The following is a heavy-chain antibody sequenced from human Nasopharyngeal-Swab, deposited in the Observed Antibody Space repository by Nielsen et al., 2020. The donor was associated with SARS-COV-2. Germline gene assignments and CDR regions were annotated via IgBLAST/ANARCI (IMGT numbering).Heavy chain of an antibody. V-gene: IGHV1-69*01. J-gene: IGHJ4*02. CDR2: IIPIFGTA. CDR1: GGTFSSYA. Sequence: KVSCKASGGTFSSYAISWVRQAPGQGLEWMGGIIPIFGTANYAQKFQGRVTITADESTSTAYMELSSLRSEDTAVYYCARCLVLGAARYFDYWGQGTLVTVSS. CDR3: ARCLVLGAARYFDY. D-gene: IGHD6-6*01.